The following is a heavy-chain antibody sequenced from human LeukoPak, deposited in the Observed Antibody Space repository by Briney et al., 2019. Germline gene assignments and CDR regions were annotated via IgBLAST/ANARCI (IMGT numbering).Heavy chain of an antibody. J-gene: IGHJ4*02. CDR1: GYSISSGYY. D-gene: IGHD3-3*01. CDR2: IYHSGST. CDR3: ARAQREGGDFWSGYPPGYFDY. Sequence: SETLSLTCAVSGYSISSGYYWGWIRQPPGKGLEWIGSIYHSGSTYYNPSPKSRVTISVDTSKNQFSLKLSSVTAADTAVYYCARAQREGGDFWSGYPPGYFDYWGQGTLVTVSS. V-gene: IGHV4-38-2*01.